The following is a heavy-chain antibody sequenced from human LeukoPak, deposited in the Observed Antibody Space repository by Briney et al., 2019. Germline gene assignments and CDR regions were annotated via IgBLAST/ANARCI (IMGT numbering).Heavy chain of an antibody. CDR3: ARVGDQRGLDY. CDR2: IYYSGST. CDR1: GGSISSYY. J-gene: IGHJ4*02. D-gene: IGHD2-21*02. V-gene: IGHV4-59*01. Sequence: SETLSLTCTVSGGSISSYYWSWIRQPPGKGLEWIGYIYYSGSTNYNPSLKSRVTISVDTSKNQFSLKLSSVTAADTAVYYCARVGDQRGLDYWGQGTLVTVSP.